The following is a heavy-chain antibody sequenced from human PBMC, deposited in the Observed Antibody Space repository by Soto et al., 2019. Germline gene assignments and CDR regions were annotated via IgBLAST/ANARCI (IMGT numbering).Heavy chain of an antibody. CDR2: MNPNSGNT. CDR3: ARAARVNDYYYYYYMDV. Sequence: GASVKVSCKASGYTFTGYDINWVRQATGQGLEWMGWMNPNSGNTGYAQKFQGRVTMTRNTSISTAYMELSSLRSEDTAVYYCARAARVNDYYYYYYMDVWGKGTTVTVSS. J-gene: IGHJ6*03. D-gene: IGHD2-15*01. CDR1: GYTFTGYD. V-gene: IGHV1-8*01.